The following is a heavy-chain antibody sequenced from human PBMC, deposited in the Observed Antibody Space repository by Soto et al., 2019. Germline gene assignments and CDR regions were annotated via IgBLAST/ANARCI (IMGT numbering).Heavy chain of an antibody. V-gene: IGHV4-59*01. Sequence: QVQLQESGPGLVKPSETLSLTCTVSGGSISTYYWDWIRQPPGKELEWIGYTHYSGNTNYHPTLKSRVTISPDTPRKQFSLKLSSVTAAETAIYYCARHTVTIRAGFDYRGQGALVTVSS. CDR3: ARHTVTIRAGFDY. J-gene: IGHJ4*02. CDR2: THYSGNT. D-gene: IGHD4-17*01. CDR1: GGSISTYY.